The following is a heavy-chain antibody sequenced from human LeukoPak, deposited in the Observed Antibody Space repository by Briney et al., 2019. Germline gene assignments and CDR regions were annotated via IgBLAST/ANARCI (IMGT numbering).Heavy chain of an antibody. CDR2: ISGSGGTT. CDR3: ARSDSSGYYSMVSSKHDY. D-gene: IGHD3-22*01. CDR1: GFTFSSYA. J-gene: IGHJ4*02. V-gene: IGHV3-23*01. Sequence: GGSLRLSCAASGFTFSSYAMSWVRQAPGKGLEWVSGISGSGGTTYYAGSVKGRFTISRDNSKNTLYLQMDSLRAEDTAVYYCARSDSSGYYSMVSSKHDYWGQGTLVTVSS.